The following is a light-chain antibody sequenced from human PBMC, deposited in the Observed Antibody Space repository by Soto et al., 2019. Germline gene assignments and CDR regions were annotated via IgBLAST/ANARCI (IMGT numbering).Light chain of an antibody. Sequence: QSVLTQPPSASGSPGQSVTISCTGTSSDVGGYNYVSWYQQQPGKAPKLMIYEVSKRPSGVPDRFSGSKSGNTASLTVSGLQAEDEADYYCSSYAGSTLYVFGTGTKVTVL. J-gene: IGLJ1*01. CDR3: SSYAGSTLYV. V-gene: IGLV2-8*01. CDR2: EVS. CDR1: SSDVGGYNY.